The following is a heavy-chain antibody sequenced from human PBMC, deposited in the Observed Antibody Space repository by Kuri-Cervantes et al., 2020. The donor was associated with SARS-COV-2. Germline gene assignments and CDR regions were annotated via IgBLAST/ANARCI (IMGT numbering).Heavy chain of an antibody. CDR2: IKQDGSEK. J-gene: IGHJ1*01. Sequence: GESLKISCAASGFTFSSYWMSWVRQAPGKGLEWVANIKQDGSEKYYVDSVKGRFTISRDNAKNSLYLQMNSLRAEDTAVYYCAKDYYDSGNIFQHWGQGTLVTVSS. D-gene: IGHD3-22*01. CDR1: GFTFSSYW. V-gene: IGHV3-7*01. CDR3: AKDYYDSGNIFQH.